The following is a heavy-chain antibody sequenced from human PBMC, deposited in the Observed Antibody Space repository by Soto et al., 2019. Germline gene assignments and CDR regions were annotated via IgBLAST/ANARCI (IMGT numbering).Heavy chain of an antibody. D-gene: IGHD6-19*01. CDR3: ARQRYSSGWNYFQH. CDR1: GYTFTGYY. Sequence: ASVKVSCKASGYTFTGYYMHWVRQAPGQGLEWLGWINPNSGGTNYAQKFQGWVTMTRDTSISAAYMELSRLTSDDTAIYYCARQRYSSGWNYFQHWGQGTLVTVSS. CDR2: INPNSGGT. V-gene: IGHV1-2*04. J-gene: IGHJ1*01.